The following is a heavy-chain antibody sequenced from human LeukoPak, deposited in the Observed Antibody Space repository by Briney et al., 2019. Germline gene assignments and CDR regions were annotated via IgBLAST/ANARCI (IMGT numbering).Heavy chain of an antibody. J-gene: IGHJ4*02. CDR1: GYTITTYW. CDR3: ARSRWFGELSGNFFDS. CDR2: IDPRDSDT. Sequence: GDSLKISCKGSGYTITTYWIGWVRQMPGKGLEWMGVIDPRDSDTRYNPSFQGQVAISADKSINTAYLQWSSLKASDTAMYYCARSRWFGELSGNFFDSWGQGTLVTVST. D-gene: IGHD3-10*01. V-gene: IGHV5-51*01.